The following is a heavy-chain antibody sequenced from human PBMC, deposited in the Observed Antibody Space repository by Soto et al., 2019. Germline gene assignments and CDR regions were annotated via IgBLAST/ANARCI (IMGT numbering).Heavy chain of an antibody. CDR1: GYTFSSYG. CDR3: AREGYYSGSGTYSPPRYYGMDV. CDR2: ISDYNGNT. D-gene: IGHD3-10*01. Sequence: QVQLVQSGAEVKRAGASVKVSCKASGYTFSSYGLSWVRQAPGQGLEWMGWISDYNGNTHYAQKFQGRVIMTTDTNTRTAYMELRSLRSDDTAVYFCAREGYYSGSGTYSPPRYYGMDVWGQGTTVTVSS. J-gene: IGHJ6*02. V-gene: IGHV1-18*01.